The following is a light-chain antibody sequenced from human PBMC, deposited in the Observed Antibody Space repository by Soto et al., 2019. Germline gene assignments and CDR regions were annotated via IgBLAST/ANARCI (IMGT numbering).Light chain of an antibody. J-gene: IGLJ2*01. CDR1: SSDVGGYNY. Sequence: QSALTQPASVSGSPGQSITISCTGTSSDVGGYNYVSWYQHHPGKAPKVMIYDVSNRPSGVSNRFSGSKSGNTASLTISGLQAEDEADYYCSSYTSTSTDVVFGGGTKLTVL. V-gene: IGLV2-14*03. CDR3: SSYTSTSTDVV. CDR2: DVS.